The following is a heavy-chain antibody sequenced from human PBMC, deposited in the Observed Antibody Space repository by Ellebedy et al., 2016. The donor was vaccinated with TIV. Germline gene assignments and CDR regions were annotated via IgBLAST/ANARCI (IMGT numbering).Heavy chain of an antibody. D-gene: IGHD3-10*01. V-gene: IGHV3-66*01. CDR2: ISVGGTT. J-gene: IGHJ3*02. Sequence: GESLKISCVVSGFTVNSNYMSWVRQAPGKGLEWVSVISVGGTTYYADSVKGRFTISRDNSKNTLYIQMNSLRAEDTAVYYCARETFNDVDLKLWGVLDMWGQGTMVTVSS. CDR3: ARETFNDVDLKLWGVLDM. CDR1: GFTVNSNY.